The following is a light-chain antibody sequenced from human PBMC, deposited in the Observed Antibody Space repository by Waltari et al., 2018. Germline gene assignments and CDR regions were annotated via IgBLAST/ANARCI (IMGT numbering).Light chain of an antibody. CDR1: SPNIGSNP. CDR2: RNN. Sequence: QSVLTQPPSASGTPGQRVSISCSGSSPNIGSNPVDWYQQVPGTAPKLLIYRNNQRPSGVPDRFSGSRSGTSASLAISGLRSEDEADYYCATWYDSLSGPVFGGGTKVTVL. V-gene: IGLV1-47*01. J-gene: IGLJ2*01. CDR3: ATWYDSLSGPV.